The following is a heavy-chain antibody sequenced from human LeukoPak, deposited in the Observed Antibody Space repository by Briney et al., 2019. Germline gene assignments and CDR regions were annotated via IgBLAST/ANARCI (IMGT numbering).Heavy chain of an antibody. CDR1: GYTFTSYG. J-gene: IGHJ4*02. D-gene: IGHD5-18*01. CDR3: ARGRKYTSGYRVIESGSGYSDY. Sequence: ASVKVSCKASGYTFTSYGISWVRQAPGQGLEWMGWISAYNGNTNYAQKLQGRVTMTTDTSTSTAYMELRSLRSDDTAVYYCARGRKYTSGYRVIESGSGYSDYWGQGTLVTVSS. V-gene: IGHV1-18*01. CDR2: ISAYNGNT.